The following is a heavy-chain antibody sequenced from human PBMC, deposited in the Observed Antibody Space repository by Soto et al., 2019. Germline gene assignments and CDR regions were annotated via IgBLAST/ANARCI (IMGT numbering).Heavy chain of an antibody. D-gene: IGHD2-2*02. V-gene: IGHV1-8*01. CDR1: GYTFTSYD. Sequence: ASVKVSCKASGYTFTSYDINWVRQATGQGLEWIGWMNPNSGNTGYAQKFHGRVTMTRNTSISTAYMELSSLRSEDTAVYYCARGVPSSYCSSTSCYTEGGMDVWGQGTTVTVSS. CDR2: MNPNSGNT. J-gene: IGHJ6*02. CDR3: ARGVPSSYCSSTSCYTEGGMDV.